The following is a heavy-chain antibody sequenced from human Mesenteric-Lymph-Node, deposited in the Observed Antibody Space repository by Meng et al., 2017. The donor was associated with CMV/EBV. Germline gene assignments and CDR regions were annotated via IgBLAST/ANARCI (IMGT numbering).Heavy chain of an antibody. CDR3: ARESVLRYFDWSTRSNFDY. V-gene: IGHV4-34*01. CDR2: INHSGST. D-gene: IGHD3-9*01. J-gene: IGHJ4*02. CDR1: SFSGYY. Sequence: SFSGYYWRWIRQPPGNGLEWIGEINHSGSTNYNPSLKSRVTISVDTSKNQFSLKLSSVTAADTAVYYCARESVLRYFDWSTRSNFDYWGQGTLVTVSS.